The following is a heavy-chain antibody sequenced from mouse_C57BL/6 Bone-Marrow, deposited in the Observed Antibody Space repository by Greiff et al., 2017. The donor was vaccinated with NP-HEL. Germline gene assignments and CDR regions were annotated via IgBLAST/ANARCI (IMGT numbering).Heavy chain of an antibody. D-gene: IGHD2-3*01. J-gene: IGHJ3*01. Sequence: EVKVEESGGGLVKPGGSLKLSCAASGFTFSDYGMHWVRQAPEKGLEWVAYISSGSSTIYYADTVKGRFTISRDNAKNTLFLQMTSLRSEDTAMYYCANGYYGAYWGQGTLVTVSA. CDR1: GFTFSDYG. V-gene: IGHV5-17*01. CDR3: ANGYYGAY. CDR2: ISSGSSTI.